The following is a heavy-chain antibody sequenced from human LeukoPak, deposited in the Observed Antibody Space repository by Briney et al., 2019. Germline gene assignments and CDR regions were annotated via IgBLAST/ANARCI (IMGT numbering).Heavy chain of an antibody. V-gene: IGHV1-69*04. J-gene: IGHJ4*02. CDR1: GGTFSSYA. CDR3: ARAKSGYELDY. D-gene: IGHD5-12*01. CDR2: IIPILGIA. Sequence: SVKVSCKASGGTFSSYAISWVRQAPGQGLERMGRIIPILGIANYAQKFQGRVTITADKSTSTAYMELSSLRSEDTAVYYCARAKSGYELDYWGQGTLVTVSS.